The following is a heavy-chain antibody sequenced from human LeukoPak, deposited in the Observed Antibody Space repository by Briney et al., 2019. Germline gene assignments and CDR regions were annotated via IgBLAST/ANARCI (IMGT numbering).Heavy chain of an antibody. Sequence: PGGSLRLSCAVSGFTFSDFWMNWVRRSPGKGLEWVASINQNGGETSYVDSVKGRFTISRDNPKNSLYLQMSSLRAEDTAVYYCARDGTAPGLYFDLWGQGTLATVSS. CDR1: GFTFSDFW. CDR3: ARDGTAPGLYFDL. CDR2: INQNGGET. J-gene: IGHJ4*01. V-gene: IGHV3-7*01. D-gene: IGHD6-13*01.